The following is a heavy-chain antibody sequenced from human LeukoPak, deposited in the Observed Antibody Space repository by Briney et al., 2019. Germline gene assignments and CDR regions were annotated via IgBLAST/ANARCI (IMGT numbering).Heavy chain of an antibody. V-gene: IGHV3-13*01. CDR1: GFTFSSYD. CDR3: ARGPRYSGYHYFDY. J-gene: IGHJ4*02. CDR2: IGTAGDT. D-gene: IGHD5-12*01. Sequence: PGGSLRLSCAASGFTFSSYDMHWVRQATGKGLEWVSAIGTAGDTYYPGSVKGRFTISRENAKNSLYLQMNSLRAGDTAVYYCARGPRYSGYHYFDYWGQGTLVTVSS.